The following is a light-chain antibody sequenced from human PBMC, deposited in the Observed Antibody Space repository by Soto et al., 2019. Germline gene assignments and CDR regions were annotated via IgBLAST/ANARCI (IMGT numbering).Light chain of an antibody. CDR1: QSISSW. CDR2: RAS. Sequence: DIQMTQSPSTLSTSVGDRVTISCRASQSISSWLAWYQQKPGEAPNLLIYRASSLQSGVPSRFGSSGAGTEFTLTISSLQPDDFATYYRQQYSRYSWTFGQGTKVEFK. CDR3: QQYSRYSWT. V-gene: IGKV1-5*03. J-gene: IGKJ1*01.